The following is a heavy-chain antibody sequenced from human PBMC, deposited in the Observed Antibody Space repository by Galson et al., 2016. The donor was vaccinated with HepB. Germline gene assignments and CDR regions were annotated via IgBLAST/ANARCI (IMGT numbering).Heavy chain of an antibody. CDR2: IHHTGLS. V-gene: IGHV4-4*02. CDR1: GGSLSTNNW. D-gene: IGHD6-13*01. J-gene: IGHJ4*02. Sequence: ETLSLPCAVSGGSLSTNNWWSWVRQPPGKGLEWIGQIHHTGLSYFNTSLKSRVTMSLDKSSNQVSMKLSSVTAAETAVYYCATEAPADYLDYWGRGTLVTVSS. CDR3: ATEAPADYLDY.